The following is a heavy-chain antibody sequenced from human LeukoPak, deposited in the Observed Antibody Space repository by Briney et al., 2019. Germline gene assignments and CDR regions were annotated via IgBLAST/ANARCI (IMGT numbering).Heavy chain of an antibody. J-gene: IGHJ5*02. CDR3: ARSQSSGDYRWFDP. CDR1: GFTFSNYA. Sequence: GGSLRLSCAASGFTFSNYAMKWVRQAPGKGLEWVSSISGSGANTYFADSVNGRFTVSRDNTKNMLYLQMNSLRAEDTAVYYCARSQSSGDYRWFDPWGQGTLVTVSS. V-gene: IGHV3-23*01. D-gene: IGHD1-26*01. CDR2: ISGSGANT.